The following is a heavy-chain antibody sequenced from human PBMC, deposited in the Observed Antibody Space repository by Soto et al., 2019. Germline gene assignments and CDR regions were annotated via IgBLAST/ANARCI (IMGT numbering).Heavy chain of an antibody. CDR3: ARHVATTYNWFDS. Sequence: PTFTVSGGSISSGGYYWSWIRQHPGKGLEWIGYIYYSGSTYYNPSLKSRVTISVDTSKNQFSLKLSSVTAADTAVYYCARHVATTYNWFDSWGQGTLVTVSS. CDR2: IYYSGST. D-gene: IGHD5-12*01. V-gene: IGHV4-31*03. CDR1: GGSISSGGYY. J-gene: IGHJ5*01.